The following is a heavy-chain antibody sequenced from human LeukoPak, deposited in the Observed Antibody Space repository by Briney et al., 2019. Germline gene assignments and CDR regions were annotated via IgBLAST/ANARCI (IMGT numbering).Heavy chain of an antibody. CDR3: ARGGPIVVAPVALEYDAFDI. Sequence: PSETLSLTCTVSGGSISSSSYYWGWIRQPPGKGLEWIGCVSHSGRTSYNPSLKSRLTISVDTSKNQFSLRLSSVTAADTAMYYCARGGPIVVAPVALEYDAFDIWGPGTMVTVSS. J-gene: IGHJ3*02. CDR1: GGSISSSSYY. CDR2: VSHSGRT. D-gene: IGHD3-22*01. V-gene: IGHV4-61*05.